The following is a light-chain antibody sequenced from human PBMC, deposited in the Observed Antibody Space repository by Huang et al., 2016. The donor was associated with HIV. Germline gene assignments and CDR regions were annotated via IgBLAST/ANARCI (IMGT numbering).Light chain of an antibody. Sequence: EIVLTQSPATLSLSPGERATLSCRASQTISSSLACYQQKPGQAPRLLIYAASNRATGIPARFSGRGSGTDFTLTISSLEPEDFAVYYCQQRGDWPLTFGGGTKVEIK. CDR3: QQRGDWPLT. V-gene: IGKV3-11*01. CDR2: AAS. J-gene: IGKJ4*01. CDR1: QTISSS.